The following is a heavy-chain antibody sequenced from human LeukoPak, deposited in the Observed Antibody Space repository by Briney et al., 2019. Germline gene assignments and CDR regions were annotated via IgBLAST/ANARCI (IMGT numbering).Heavy chain of an antibody. Sequence: PSETLSLTCTVSGASISTYYWSWIRQPPGKGLEWIGHIYNSGSTSYIPSLKCRVTISVDTSKNQFSLKLSSVTAADTAVHYCARELFPQGATCFDPWGQGTLVTVSS. CDR3: ARELFPQGATCFDP. V-gene: IGHV4-59*12. CDR2: IYNSGST. J-gene: IGHJ5*02. CDR1: GASISTYY. D-gene: IGHD3-10*02.